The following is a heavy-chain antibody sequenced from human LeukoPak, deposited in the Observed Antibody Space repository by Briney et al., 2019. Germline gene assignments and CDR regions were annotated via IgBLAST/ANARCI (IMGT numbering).Heavy chain of an antibody. D-gene: IGHD2/OR15-2a*01. V-gene: IGHV3-23*01. CDR3: AKNSKPSSFDY. J-gene: IGHJ4*02. CDR2: ISGSGGST. CDR1: GVTFSTIA. Sequence: PGGSLRLSCAASGVTFSTIAMHWVRQAPGKGLEWVSAISGSGGSTYYADSVKGRFTISRDNSKNTLYLQMNSLRAEDTAVYYCAKNSKPSSFDYWGQGTLVTVSS.